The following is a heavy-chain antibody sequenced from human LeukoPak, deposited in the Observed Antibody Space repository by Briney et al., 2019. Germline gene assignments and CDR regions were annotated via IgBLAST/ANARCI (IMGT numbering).Heavy chain of an antibody. CDR1: GFTFSSYA. CDR2: ISGSGSNT. Sequence: GGSLTLSCAASGFTFSSYAMSWVRQAPGKGLEWVSVISGSGSNTYYAVSVKGRFTISRDNPKNTLYLQMNSLRAEDTAVYYCARAGNCAAGYRIDYWGQGTLVTVSS. V-gene: IGHV3-23*01. D-gene: IGHD6-13*01. CDR3: ARAGNCAAGYRIDY. J-gene: IGHJ4*02.